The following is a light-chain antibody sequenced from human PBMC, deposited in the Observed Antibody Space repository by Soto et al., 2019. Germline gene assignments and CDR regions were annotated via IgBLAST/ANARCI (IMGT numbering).Light chain of an antibody. CDR2: SVS. J-gene: IGKJ1*01. CDR3: HQDGSSPWA. V-gene: IGKV3-20*01. CDR1: QSVTSSS. Sequence: EIVLTQSPGTLSSSPGERATLSCRASQSVTSSSLGWYQQKPGQAPRLLMHSVSSRDAGIPDRFSGSGSGTHFTLNISRLETEDFAVYYCHQDGSSPWAFGQGNKVEI.